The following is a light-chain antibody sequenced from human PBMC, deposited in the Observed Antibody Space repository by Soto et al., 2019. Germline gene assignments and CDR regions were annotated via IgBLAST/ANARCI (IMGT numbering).Light chain of an antibody. CDR3: QHYNSYSEA. Sequence: IQMTQSPSTLSASVGDRVTITCRASQSVSSWLAWYQQKPGKVPKLLIYDASTLESGVPSTFGGSGSGTEFTLTISSLQPEDFATYFCQHYNSYSEAFGQGTKVDIK. CDR2: DAS. J-gene: IGKJ1*01. V-gene: IGKV1-5*01. CDR1: QSVSSW.